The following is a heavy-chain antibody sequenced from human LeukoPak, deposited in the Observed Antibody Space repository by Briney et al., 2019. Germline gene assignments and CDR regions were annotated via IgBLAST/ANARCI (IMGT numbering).Heavy chain of an antibody. CDR1: GYTFNSYG. D-gene: IGHD3-3*01. Sequence: ASVKVSCQASGYTFNSYGISWVRQAPGQGVEWMGWISAYNGNTNYAQKLQGRVTMTTDTSTGTAYMELRSLRSDDTAVYYCARWTDDFWSGYYGIDYWGQGTLVTVSS. J-gene: IGHJ4*02. CDR2: ISAYNGNT. CDR3: ARWTDDFWSGYYGIDY. V-gene: IGHV1-18*01.